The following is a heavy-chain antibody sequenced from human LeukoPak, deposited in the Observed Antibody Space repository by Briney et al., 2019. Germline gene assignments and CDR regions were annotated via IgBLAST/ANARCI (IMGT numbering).Heavy chain of an antibody. Sequence: GGSLRLSCEASGFTFDDYTMHWVRQAPGKGLEWVSGISVSDDSTYYADSVKGRFTMSRDNSNNMLYLQMNSLRAEDTAVYYCAKDRFCSSTNCPYDQWGQGALVTVSS. J-gene: IGHJ5*02. D-gene: IGHD2-2*01. CDR3: AKDRFCSSTNCPYDQ. CDR2: ISVSDDST. V-gene: IGHV3-23*01. CDR1: GFTFDDYT.